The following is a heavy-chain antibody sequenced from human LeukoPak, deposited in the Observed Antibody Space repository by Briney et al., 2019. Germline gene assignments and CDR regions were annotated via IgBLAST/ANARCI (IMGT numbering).Heavy chain of an antibody. V-gene: IGHV4-39*01. Sequence: SETLSLTCTVSGGSISSSSYYWGWIRQPPGKGLEWIGSIYYSGSTYYNPSLKSRVTISVDTSKNQFSLKLSSVTAADTAVYYCARRIAIVVVPARKTKKDVWGKGTTVTVSS. CDR2: IYYSGST. CDR1: GGSISSSSYY. J-gene: IGHJ6*04. CDR3: ARRIAIVVVPARKTKKDV. D-gene: IGHD2-2*01.